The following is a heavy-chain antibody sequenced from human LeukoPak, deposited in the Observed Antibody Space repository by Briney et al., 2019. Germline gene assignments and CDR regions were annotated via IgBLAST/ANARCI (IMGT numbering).Heavy chain of an antibody. Sequence: ASVKVSCKASGYTFTGYYMHWVRQAPGQGLEWMVWINPNSGGTNYAQKFQGRVTMTRDTSISTAYMELSRLRSDDTAVYYCARPYGSGSFDAFDIWGQGTMVTVSS. V-gene: IGHV1-2*02. CDR1: GYTFTGYY. CDR2: INPNSGGT. D-gene: IGHD3-10*01. J-gene: IGHJ3*02. CDR3: ARPYGSGSFDAFDI.